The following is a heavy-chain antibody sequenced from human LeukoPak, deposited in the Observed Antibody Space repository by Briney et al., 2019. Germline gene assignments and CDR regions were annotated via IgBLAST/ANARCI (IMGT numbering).Heavy chain of an antibody. V-gene: IGHV4-34*01. CDR1: GGSFSIYY. CDR2: INDSGST. J-gene: IGHJ1*01. CDR3: ARASKRDCPNGVCRDRYFQH. D-gene: IGHD2-8*01. Sequence: SETLSLTCAVYGGSFSIYYWNWIRQPPGKGLEWIGEINDSGSTNYNASLKSRVTISVDTSKNRFSLKLSSVTAADTAVYYCARASKRDCPNGVCRDRYFQHWGQGTLVTVSS.